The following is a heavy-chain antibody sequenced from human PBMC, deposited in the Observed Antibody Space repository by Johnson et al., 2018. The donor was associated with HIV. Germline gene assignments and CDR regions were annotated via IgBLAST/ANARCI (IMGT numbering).Heavy chain of an antibody. V-gene: IGHV3-66*01. Sequence: QLVESGGGLVQPGGSLRLSCAASGFTVSTNYMSWIRQAPGKGLEWVSVIYSGDTTYYAGSVKGRFTISRDNSKNTLYLQMNSLRVDDTAIYYCARAYTYGAFDIWGQGTMVTVSS. CDR3: ARAYTYGAFDI. D-gene: IGHD5-18*01. J-gene: IGHJ3*02. CDR2: IYSGDTT. CDR1: GFTVSTNY.